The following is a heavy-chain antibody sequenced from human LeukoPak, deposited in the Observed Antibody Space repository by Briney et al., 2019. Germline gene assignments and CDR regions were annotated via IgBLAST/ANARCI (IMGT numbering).Heavy chain of an antibody. CDR3: ARGGQAYCTNGVCPSPFDY. CDR2: IYSGGST. CDR1: GFSFGGYA. Sequence: GGSLRLSCAASGFSFGGYALHWVRQAPGKGLEWVSVIYSGGSTYYADSVKGRFTISRDNSKNTLYLQMNSLRAEDTAVYYCARGGQAYCTNGVCPSPFDYWGQGTLVTVSS. V-gene: IGHV3-53*01. D-gene: IGHD2-8*01. J-gene: IGHJ4*02.